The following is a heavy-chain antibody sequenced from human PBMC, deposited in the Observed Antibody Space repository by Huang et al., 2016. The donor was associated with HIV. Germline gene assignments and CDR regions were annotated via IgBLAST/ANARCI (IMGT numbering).Heavy chain of an antibody. D-gene: IGHD2-8*01. J-gene: IGHJ4*02. CDR2: IGGNSGDI. Sequence: VQLVESGGGLVQPGWSLSLSWAASGFAFSQYAVHWVRQSPGKGLGWVSGIGGNSGDIAYAASVRGRFVISRDNAKKSLYLKMNGLRLEDTALYFCVIMDDYFDYWGQGVLVGVSS. V-gene: IGHV3-9*01. CDR1: GFAFSQYA. CDR3: VIMDDYFDY.